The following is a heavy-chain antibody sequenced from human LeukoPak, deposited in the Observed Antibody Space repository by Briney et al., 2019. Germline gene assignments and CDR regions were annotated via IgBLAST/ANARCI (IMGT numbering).Heavy chain of an antibody. D-gene: IGHD2-2*01. CDR2: INPNSGGT. V-gene: IGHV1-2*02. Sequence: GASVKVSCKASGYTFTGYYMHWVRQAPGQGLEWMGWINPNSGGTNYAQKFQGRVTMTRDTSISTAYMELSRLRSDDTAVYYCARGLGPPGFVVVPAAADYWGQGTLVTVSS. CDR3: ARGLGPPGFVVVPAAADY. J-gene: IGHJ4*02. CDR1: GYTFTGYY.